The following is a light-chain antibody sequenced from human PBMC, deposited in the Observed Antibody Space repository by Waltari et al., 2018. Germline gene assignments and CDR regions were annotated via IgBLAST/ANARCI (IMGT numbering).Light chain of an antibody. J-gene: IGKJ1*01. CDR3: QQYKSFST. V-gene: IGKV1-5*01. CDR1: DTVSGW. Sequence: DIQMTKSHSTLSAAVGDRVTITCRSSDTVSGWVAWYQQRPGRAPRLLIYKDSTLPTGVPSRFSGSGGGTEFTLTISSLQPEDFATYHCQQYKSFSTFGQGTKLEVK. CDR2: KDS.